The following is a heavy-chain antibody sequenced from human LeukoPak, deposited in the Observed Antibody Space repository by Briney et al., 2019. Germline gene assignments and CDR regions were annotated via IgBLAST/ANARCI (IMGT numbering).Heavy chain of an antibody. J-gene: IGHJ4*02. CDR2: INTNTENP. Sequence: ASVKASCKTSGYTFTNHAINWVRQAPGQGLEWMGWINTNTENPTYAQGFTGRYVFSLDTSVSTAYLQISGLKADDTAVYYCGRDPKLGIRGYTYGYIDFWGQGTLVTVSS. D-gene: IGHD5-18*01. CDR3: GRDPKLGIRGYTYGYIDF. V-gene: IGHV7-4-1*02. CDR1: GYTFTNHA.